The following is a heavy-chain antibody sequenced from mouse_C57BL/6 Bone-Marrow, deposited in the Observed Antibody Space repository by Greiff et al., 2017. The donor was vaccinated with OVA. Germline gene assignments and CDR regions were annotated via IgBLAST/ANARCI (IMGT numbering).Heavy chain of an antibody. CDR2: FYIGNGYT. J-gene: IGHJ2*01. CDR3: ARHFGYQEGFFDY. CDR1: GYTFTSYG. V-gene: IGHV1-58*01. D-gene: IGHD2-14*01. Sequence: VQLQQSGAELVRPGSSVKMSCKTSGYTFTSYGINWVKQRPGHGLEWIGYFYIGNGYTEYNEKFKGKATLTSDTSSSTAYMQLSSLTSEDSAIYFCARHFGYQEGFFDYWGQGTTLTVSS.